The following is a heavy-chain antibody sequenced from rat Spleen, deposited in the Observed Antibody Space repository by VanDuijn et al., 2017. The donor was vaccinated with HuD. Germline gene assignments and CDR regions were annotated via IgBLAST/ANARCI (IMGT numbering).Heavy chain of an antibody. D-gene: IGHD1-4*01. J-gene: IGHJ2*01. CDR3: TRRGYNYYFDY. V-gene: IGHV5S10*01. Sequence: EVQLVESGGGLVQPGNSLKLSCAVSGFTFNDYAMAWVRQSPKKGLEWVATINYDGSSIYYRNSVKGRFTISRDSAKSTLYLQMDSLRSEDTATYYCTRRGYNYYFDYWGQGVMVTVSS. CDR2: INYDGSSI. CDR1: GFTFNDYA.